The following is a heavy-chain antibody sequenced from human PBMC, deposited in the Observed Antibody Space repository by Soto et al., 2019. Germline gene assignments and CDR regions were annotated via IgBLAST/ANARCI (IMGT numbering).Heavy chain of an antibody. CDR1: GFTFSSYW. J-gene: IGHJ5*02. Sequence: PGGSLRLSCAASGFTFSSYWMSWVRQAPGKGLEWVATIKESGGKTYYVDSVKGRFTISRDNSKNTLYLQMNSLRAEDTAVYYCAKDLRRNWFDPWGQGTLVTVSS. CDR3: AKDLRRNWFDP. V-gene: IGHV3-7*03. CDR2: IKESGGKT.